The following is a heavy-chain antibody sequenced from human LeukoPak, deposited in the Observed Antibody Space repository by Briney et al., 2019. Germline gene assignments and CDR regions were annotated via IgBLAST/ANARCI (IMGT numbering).Heavy chain of an antibody. D-gene: IGHD3/OR15-3a*01. CDR3: ARSGRGLVGWFDP. Sequence: PGGSLRLSCAASGFTLSSYWMSWVRQAPGKGLEWVANIKQDGSEKYYVDSVKGRFTISTDNAKNSLYLQMNSLRAEDTAVYYCARSGRGLVGWFDPWGQGTVVTVSS. J-gene: IGHJ5*02. V-gene: IGHV3-7*01. CDR1: GFTLSSYW. CDR2: IKQDGSEK.